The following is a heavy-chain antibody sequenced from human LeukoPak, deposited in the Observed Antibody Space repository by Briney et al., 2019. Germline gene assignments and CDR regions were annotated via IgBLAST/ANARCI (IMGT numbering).Heavy chain of an antibody. CDR3: ARVRAGCSSTSCYLDP. D-gene: IGHD2-2*01. V-gene: IGHV4-4*02. Sequence: SGTLSLTCVVSGDSITSSNWWNWVRQTPGKGLEWIGEIYHSGSANYNPSLQTRVTISIDKSKNQFSLNLSSMTAADTAVYYCARVRAGCSSTSCYLDPWGQGTLVTVSS. CDR1: GDSITSSNW. CDR2: IYHSGSA. J-gene: IGHJ5*02.